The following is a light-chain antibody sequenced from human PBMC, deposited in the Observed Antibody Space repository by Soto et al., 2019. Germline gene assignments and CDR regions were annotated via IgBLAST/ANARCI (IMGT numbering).Light chain of an antibody. CDR1: ESVTSSY. CDR3: QQRSNWPPT. V-gene: IGKV3-11*01. CDR2: SAS. J-gene: IGKJ1*01. Sequence: EIVLTQSPATLSLCSGERATVSCRASESVTSSYLAWYQQKPGQAPRLLIYSASNSATSIPAMFSCSSSVTDFTLTISSLEPEDFSVYYCQQRSNWPPTFGQGTKVDIK.